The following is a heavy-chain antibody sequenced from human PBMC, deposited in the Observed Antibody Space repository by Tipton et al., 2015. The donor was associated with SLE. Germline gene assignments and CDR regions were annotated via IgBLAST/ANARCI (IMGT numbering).Heavy chain of an antibody. J-gene: IGHJ4*02. CDR3: AKEPIAVASWYFDY. CDR2: IYSGGSST. D-gene: IGHD6-19*01. CDR1: GFTFSSYA. Sequence: SLRLSCAASGFTFSSYAMSWVRQAPGKGLEWVPVIYSGGSSTYYADSVKGRFTISRDNSKNTLYLQMNSLRAEDTAVYYCAKEPIAVASWYFDYWGQGTLVTVSS. V-gene: IGHV3-23*03.